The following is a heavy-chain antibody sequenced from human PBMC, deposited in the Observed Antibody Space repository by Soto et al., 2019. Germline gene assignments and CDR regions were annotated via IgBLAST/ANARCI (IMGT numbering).Heavy chain of an antibody. Sequence: QVQLQESGPGLVKPSETLSLTCTVSGDSISNYYWTWIRQPPRKGLEWIGYIYYSGTTNYNPSLKSRVTISVDTSKNQFSLKLSSVTAADTAVYYCARQLITWGQGTLVTVSS. CDR2: IYYSGTT. V-gene: IGHV4-59*08. CDR1: GDSISNYY. CDR3: ARQLIT. J-gene: IGHJ4*02.